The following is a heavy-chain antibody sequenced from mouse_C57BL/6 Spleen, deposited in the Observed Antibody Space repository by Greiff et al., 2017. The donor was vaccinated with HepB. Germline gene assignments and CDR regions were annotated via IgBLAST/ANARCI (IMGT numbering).Heavy chain of an antibody. J-gene: IGHJ2*01. CDR1: GYTFTSYW. V-gene: IGHV1-52*01. D-gene: IGHD1-1*02. CDR3: TRRVAYYGIDGGYFDY. Sequence: QVQLQQPGAELVRPGSSVKLSCKASGYTFTSYWMHWVKQRPIQGLEWIGNIDPSDSETHYNQKFKDKATFTEDKSSSTAYMPLSSLTSEDSAVYYWTRRVAYYGIDGGYFDYWGQGTTLTVSS. CDR2: IDPSDSET.